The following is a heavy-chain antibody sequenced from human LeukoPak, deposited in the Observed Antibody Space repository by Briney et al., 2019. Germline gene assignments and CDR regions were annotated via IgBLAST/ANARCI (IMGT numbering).Heavy chain of an antibody. D-gene: IGHD6-19*01. CDR2: ISGSGGST. CDR1: GFTFSSYA. V-gene: IGHV3-23*01. Sequence: GGSLRLSCAASGFTFSSYAMSWVRQAPGKGLEWVSVISGSGGSTYYADSVKGRFTISRDNSKNTLYLQMNSLRTEDTAVYYCAKVWSFSSGWYNYWGQGTLVTVSS. CDR3: AKVWSFSSGWYNY. J-gene: IGHJ4*02.